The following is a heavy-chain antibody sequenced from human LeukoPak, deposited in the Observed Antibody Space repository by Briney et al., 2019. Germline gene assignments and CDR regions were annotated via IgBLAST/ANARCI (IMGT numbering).Heavy chain of an antibody. V-gene: IGHV3-30*04. Sequence: GRSLRLSCEVSGLIFSRNAMHWVRQAPGKGLEWVAGISYDGSKRFYADSVRGRFTISRDNSKNTLYVQMNSLRPEDTAVYYFVGDRRIWPFEYWGQGTLVTVSS. CDR2: ISYDGSKR. J-gene: IGHJ4*02. CDR3: VGDRRIWPFEY. CDR1: GLIFSRNA.